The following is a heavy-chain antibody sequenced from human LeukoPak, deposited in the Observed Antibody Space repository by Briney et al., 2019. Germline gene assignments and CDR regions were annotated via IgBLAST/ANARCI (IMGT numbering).Heavy chain of an antibody. CDR1: GGTFSSYA. D-gene: IGHD3-10*01. CDR3: AREVYFTMVRGPFDY. Sequence: SVKVSSKASGGTFSSYAISWVRQAPGQGLEWMGRIIPILGIANYAQKFQGRVTITADKSTSTAYMELSSLRSEDTAVYYCAREVYFTMVRGPFDYWGQGTLVTVSS. J-gene: IGHJ4*02. CDR2: IIPILGIA. V-gene: IGHV1-69*04.